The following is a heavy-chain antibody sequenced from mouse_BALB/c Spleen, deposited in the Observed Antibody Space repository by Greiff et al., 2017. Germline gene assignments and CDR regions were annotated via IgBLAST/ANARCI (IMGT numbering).Heavy chain of an antibody. D-gene: IGHD4-1*01. CDR3: ARFLTGTGLFDY. CDR2: IYPYNGGT. J-gene: IGHJ2*01. Sequence: EVQLQQSGPELVKPGASVKISCKASGYTFTDYNMHWVKQSHGKSLEWIGYIYPYNGGTGYNQKFKSKATLTVDNSSSTAYMELRSLTSEDSAVYYCARFLTGTGLFDYWGQGTTLTVSS. V-gene: IGHV1S29*02. CDR1: GYTFTDYN.